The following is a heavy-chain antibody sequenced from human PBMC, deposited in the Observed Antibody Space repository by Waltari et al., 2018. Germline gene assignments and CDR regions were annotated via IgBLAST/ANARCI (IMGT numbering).Heavy chain of an antibody. CDR3: ARTSSPTMFGVVLDY. CDR2: STAGSSYI. V-gene: IGHV3-21*01. Sequence: EVQLVESGGGLVKPGGSLRLSCAASGFSFSSYGMNWVRQAPGKGLVWVSSSTAGSSYIDSADPVKGRFTISRDNAENSLYLQMTGLRAEDTAIYYCARTSSPTMFGVVLDYWGQGALVTVSS. CDR1: GFSFSSYG. D-gene: IGHD3-3*01. J-gene: IGHJ4*02.